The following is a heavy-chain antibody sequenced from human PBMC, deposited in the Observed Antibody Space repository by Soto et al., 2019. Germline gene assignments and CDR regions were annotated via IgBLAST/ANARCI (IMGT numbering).Heavy chain of an antibody. CDR2: INHRGRT. V-gene: IGHV4-34*01. D-gene: IGHD2-15*01. CDR1: GGSFSGYY. Sequence: SETLSLTCAVYGGSFSGYYWTWIRQAPGKGLEWIGAINHRGRTYNPSLESRVTMSVDTSKNQFSLRLTSVTAADTAVYYCARASVGPPGGGSWTMPFDFWGHGTLVTVSS. J-gene: IGHJ4*03. CDR3: ARASVGPPGGGSWTMPFDF.